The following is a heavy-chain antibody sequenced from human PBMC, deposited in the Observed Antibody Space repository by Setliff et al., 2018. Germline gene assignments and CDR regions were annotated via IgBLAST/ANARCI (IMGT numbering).Heavy chain of an antibody. Sequence: GGSLRLSCVDSGFTFSSYWMSWVRQAPGKGLEWVANIKQDGSEKYYVDSVKGRFTISRDNAKNSLYLQMNSLRAEDTAVYYCARSLTGYTNYYFDYWGQGTLVTVSS. CDR1: GFTFSSYW. CDR2: IKQDGSEK. J-gene: IGHJ4*02. D-gene: IGHD3-9*01. V-gene: IGHV3-7*01. CDR3: ARSLTGYTNYYFDY.